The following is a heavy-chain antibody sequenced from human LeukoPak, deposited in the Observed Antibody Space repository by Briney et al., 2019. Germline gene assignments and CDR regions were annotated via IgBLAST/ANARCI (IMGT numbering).Heavy chain of an antibody. Sequence: SETLSLTCTVSGGSISSHYWSWIRQPPGKGLEWIGYIYYSGSTNYNPSLKSRVTTSVDTSKNQFSLKLSSVTAADTAVYYCARGGPWGIVVVPAAIPLGAFDIWGQGTMVTVSS. J-gene: IGHJ3*02. CDR1: GGSISSHY. CDR3: ARGGPWGIVVVPAAIPLGAFDI. D-gene: IGHD2-2*02. CDR2: IYYSGST. V-gene: IGHV4-59*11.